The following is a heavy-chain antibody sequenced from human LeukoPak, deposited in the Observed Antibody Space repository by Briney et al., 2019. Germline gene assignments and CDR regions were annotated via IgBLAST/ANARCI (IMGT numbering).Heavy chain of an antibody. V-gene: IGHV3-11*06. Sequence: PGGSLRLSCAASGFTFSDYYMSWIRQAPGKGLEWVSYISSSSSYTNYADSVKGRFTISRDNAKNSLILHMNSLRAEDTAVYYCVAAAGYYFDYWGQGTLVTVSS. D-gene: IGHD6-25*01. CDR3: VAAAGYYFDY. J-gene: IGHJ4*02. CDR2: ISSSSSYT. CDR1: GFTFSDYY.